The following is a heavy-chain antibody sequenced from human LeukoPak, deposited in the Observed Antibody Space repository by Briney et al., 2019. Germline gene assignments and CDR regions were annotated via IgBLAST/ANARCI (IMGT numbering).Heavy chain of an antibody. CDR1: GYTFTCYY. CDR2: INPNSGGT. D-gene: IGHD3-3*01. CDR3: ARAFPRFTIFGVVIPYYMDV. Sequence: ASVKVSCKASGYTFTCYYMHWVRHAPGQGREWMGWINPNSGGTNYAQKFQGRVTMTRDTYISTASMELSRLRSDDTAVYYCARAFPRFTIFGVVIPYYMDVWGKGTTVTVSS. J-gene: IGHJ6*03. V-gene: IGHV1-2*02.